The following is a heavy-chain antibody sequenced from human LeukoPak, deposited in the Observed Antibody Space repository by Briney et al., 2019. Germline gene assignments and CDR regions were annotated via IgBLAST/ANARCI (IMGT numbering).Heavy chain of an antibody. CDR1: GFTVSSNY. D-gene: IGHD2-21*01. V-gene: IGHV3-66*01. Sequence: GGSLRLSCAASGFTVSSNYMSWVRQAPGKGLEWVSVIYSGGSTHYADSVKGRFTISRDNSKNTLYLQMNGLRAEDTAVYYCARIRRFPNWFDPWGQGTLVTVSS. J-gene: IGHJ5*02. CDR3: ARIRRFPNWFDP. CDR2: IYSGGST.